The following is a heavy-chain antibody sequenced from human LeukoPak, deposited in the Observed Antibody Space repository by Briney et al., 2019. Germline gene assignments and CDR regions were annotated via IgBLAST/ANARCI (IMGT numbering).Heavy chain of an antibody. D-gene: IGHD2-2*01. J-gene: IGHJ2*01. CDR1: GYTFTSYD. V-gene: IGHV1-8*01. Sequence: ASVKVSCKASGYTFTSYDINWVRQATGQGLEWMGWMNPNSGNTGYAQKFQGRVTMTRNTSISTAYMELSSLRSEDTAVYYCARDPVKYCSSTSCPGLGFDLWGRGTLATVSS. CDR2: MNPNSGNT. CDR3: ARDPVKYCSSTSCPGLGFDL.